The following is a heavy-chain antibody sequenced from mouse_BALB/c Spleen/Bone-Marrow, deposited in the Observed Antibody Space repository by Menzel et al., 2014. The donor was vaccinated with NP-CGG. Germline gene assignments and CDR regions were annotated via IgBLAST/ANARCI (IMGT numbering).Heavy chain of an antibody. CDR1: GSNIKDYY. CDR3: NACGNDFFFVY. V-gene: IGHV14-4*02. D-gene: IGHD2-4*01. J-gene: IGHJ3*01. CDR2: IDPENGDT. Sequence: VQLQQSGAELVRSGASVKLSCTASGSNIKDYYMHWIKQRPEQGLEWIGWIDPENGDTEYAPKFQGKATMTADTSSNTAYLQLSSLTSEDTAVYYRNACGNDFFFVYWGQGTLVTVSA.